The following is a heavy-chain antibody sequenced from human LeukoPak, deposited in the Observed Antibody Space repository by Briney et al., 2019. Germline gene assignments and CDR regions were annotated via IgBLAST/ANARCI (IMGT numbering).Heavy chain of an antibody. J-gene: IGHJ4*02. V-gene: IGHV1-2*02. CDR2: INPNHGDT. D-gene: IGHD3-9*01. CDR3: ARSPHILTGENFDY. Sequence: ASVKVSCKASGYTFTDYYMHWVRQAPGQGLEWMAWINPNHGDTNYAQKFQDRVSMTRDTSISTAYMHLSRLRSADTAVYYCARSPHILTGENFDYWGQGTLLTVSS. CDR1: GYTFTDYY.